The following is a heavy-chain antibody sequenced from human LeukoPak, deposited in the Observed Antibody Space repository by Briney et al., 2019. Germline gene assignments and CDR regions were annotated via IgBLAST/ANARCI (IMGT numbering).Heavy chain of an antibody. Sequence: SETLSLTCTVSGGSISSYYWSWIRQPPGKGLEWIGYIYYSGSTNYNPSLKSRVTISVETSKNEFSLKLRSVTAADTALYYCARVTGYRIEDYSDYWGQGTLVTVSS. V-gene: IGHV4-59*01. J-gene: IGHJ4*02. D-gene: IGHD6-13*01. CDR2: IYYSGST. CDR1: GGSISSYY. CDR3: ARVTGYRIEDYSDY.